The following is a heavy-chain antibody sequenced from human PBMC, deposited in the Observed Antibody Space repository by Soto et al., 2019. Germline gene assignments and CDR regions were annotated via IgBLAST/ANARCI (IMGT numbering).Heavy chain of an antibody. V-gene: IGHV1-2*04. D-gene: IGHD2-2*01. CDR3: ARVVTPGYCSSTSCYQFSSAFDI. J-gene: IGHJ3*02. CDR2: INPNSGGT. CDR1: GYTFTGYY. Sequence: AASVKVSCKASGYTFTGYYMHWVRQAPGQGLEWMGWINPNSGGTNYAQKFQGWVTMTRDTSISTAYMELSRLRSDDTAVYYCARVVTPGYCSSTSCYQFSSAFDIWGQGTMVTVSS.